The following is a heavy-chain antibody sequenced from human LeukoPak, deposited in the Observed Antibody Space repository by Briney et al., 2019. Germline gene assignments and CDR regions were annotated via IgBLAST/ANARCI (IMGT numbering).Heavy chain of an antibody. CDR2: ISDSGDNT. CDR1: GFTFSSHA. J-gene: IGHJ4*02. D-gene: IGHD3-22*01. V-gene: IGHV3-23*01. Sequence: GGSLRLSCAASGFTFSSHAMSWVRQAPGKGLEWVSAISDSGDNTYYADSVKGRFTISRDNSKNTLYLQMNSLRAEDTAVYYCAKSKGDSAGSFDYWGQGTLVTVSS. CDR3: AKSKGDSAGSFDY.